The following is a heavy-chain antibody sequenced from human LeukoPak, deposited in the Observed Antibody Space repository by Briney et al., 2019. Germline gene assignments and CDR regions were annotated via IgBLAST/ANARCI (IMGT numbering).Heavy chain of an antibody. Sequence: SETLSLTCTVSGGSISSSSYYWGWIRQPPGKGLEWIGSIYYSGSTYYNPSLKSRVTLSVDTSKNQFSLKLSSVTAADTAVYYCARDSYGSGSYYYYYMDVWGKGTTVTVSS. CDR2: IYYSGST. V-gene: IGHV4-39*07. CDR1: GGSISSSSYY. J-gene: IGHJ6*03. CDR3: ARDSYGSGSYYYYYMDV. D-gene: IGHD3-10*01.